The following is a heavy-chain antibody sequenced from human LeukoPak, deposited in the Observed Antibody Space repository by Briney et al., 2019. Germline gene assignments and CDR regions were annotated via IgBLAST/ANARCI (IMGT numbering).Heavy chain of an antibody. Sequence: PGGSLRLSCAASGFTFSSYGMSWVRQAPGKGLEWVSAISGSGGSTYYADSVKGRFTISRDNSKNTLYLQMNSLRAEDTAVYYCAKGGIVATIGIVSWGQGTLVTVSS. CDR1: GFTFSSYG. CDR3: AKGGIVATIGIVS. D-gene: IGHD5-12*01. CDR2: ISGSGGST. J-gene: IGHJ5*02. V-gene: IGHV3-23*01.